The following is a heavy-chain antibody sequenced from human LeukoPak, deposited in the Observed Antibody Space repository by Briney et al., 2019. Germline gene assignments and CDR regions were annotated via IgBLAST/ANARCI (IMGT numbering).Heavy chain of an antibody. Sequence: PGGSLRLSCAASGFTFSSYAMNWVRQAPGKGLEWVSFISGSGGSTYHADSVKGRFTTSRDNSKNTLYLQMNSLRAEDTAVYYCAKTPYVDIRMVTFDYWGQGALVTVSS. CDR3: AKTPYVDIRMVTFDY. J-gene: IGHJ4*02. CDR1: GFTFSSYA. V-gene: IGHV3-23*01. D-gene: IGHD5-18*01. CDR2: ISGSGGST.